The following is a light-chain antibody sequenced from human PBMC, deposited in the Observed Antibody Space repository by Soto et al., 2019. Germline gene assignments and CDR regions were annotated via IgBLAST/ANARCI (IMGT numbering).Light chain of an antibody. CDR3: SSYAGSNNFDVV. J-gene: IGLJ2*01. CDR1: SSDVGGYTY. CDR2: EVS. Sequence: QSALTQPPSASGSSGQSVTISCTGTSSDVGGYTYVSWYQQHPGKAPKLMIYEVSKRPSGVPDRFSGSKSGNTASLTVSGLQAEDEADYYCSSYAGSNNFDVVFGGGTKLTVL. V-gene: IGLV2-8*01.